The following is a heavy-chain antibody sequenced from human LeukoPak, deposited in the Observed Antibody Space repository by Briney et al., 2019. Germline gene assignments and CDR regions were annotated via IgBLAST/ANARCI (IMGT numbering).Heavy chain of an antibody. D-gene: IGHD2-2*02. Sequence: GRSLRLSCAASGFTFSSYAMHWVRQAPGKGLEWVAVISYDGSNKYYADSVKGRFTIYRDNSKNTLYLQMNSLRAEDTAVYYCARDWGVAVKGCSSTSCYTSWFDPWGQGTLVTVSS. CDR2: ISYDGSNK. V-gene: IGHV3-30-3*01. CDR3: ARDWGVAVKGCSSTSCYTSWFDP. CDR1: GFTFSSYA. J-gene: IGHJ5*02.